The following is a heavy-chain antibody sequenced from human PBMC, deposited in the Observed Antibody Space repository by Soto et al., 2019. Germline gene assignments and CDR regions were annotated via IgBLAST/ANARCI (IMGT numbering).Heavy chain of an antibody. CDR1: GFTFSSYW. V-gene: IGHV3-7*01. D-gene: IGHD1-26*01. CDR2: IKQDGSEK. CDR3: ARRIVGATVAFDI. J-gene: IGHJ3*02. Sequence: GGSLRLSCAASGFTFSSYWMSWVRQAPGKGLEWVANIKQDGSEKYYVDSVKGRFTISRDNAKNSLYLQMNSLRAEDTAVYYCARRIVGATVAFDIWGQGTMVTVSS.